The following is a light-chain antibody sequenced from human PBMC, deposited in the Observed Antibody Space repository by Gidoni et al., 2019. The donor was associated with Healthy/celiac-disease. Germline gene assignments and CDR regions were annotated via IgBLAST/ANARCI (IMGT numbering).Light chain of an antibody. J-gene: IGKJ4*01. CDR3: QQYYSTPLT. Sequence: IVMTQSPDSLAVSLGERATINCKSSQSVLYSSNNKNYLAWYQQKPGQPPKLLIYWASTRESGVHDRFSGRGSGTDFTLTISSLQAEDVAVYYCQQYYSTPLTFGGGTKVEIK. V-gene: IGKV4-1*01. CDR2: WAS. CDR1: QSVLYSSNNKNY.